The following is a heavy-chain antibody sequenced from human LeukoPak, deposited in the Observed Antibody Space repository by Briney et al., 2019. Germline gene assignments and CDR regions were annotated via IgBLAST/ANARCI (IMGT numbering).Heavy chain of an antibody. CDR1: GYTFTSYY. J-gene: IGHJ5*02. D-gene: IGHD1-26*01. CDR3: ARDRENGWFDP. Sequence: ASVKVSCKASGYTFTSYYMHWVRQAPGQGLEWMGIINPSGGSTSYAQKFQGRVTITRNTSISTAYMELSSLRSEDTAVYYCARDRENGWFDPWGQGTLVTVSS. CDR2: INPSGGST. V-gene: IGHV1-46*01.